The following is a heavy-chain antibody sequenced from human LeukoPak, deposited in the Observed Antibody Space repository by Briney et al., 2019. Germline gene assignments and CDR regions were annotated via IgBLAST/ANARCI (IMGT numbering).Heavy chain of an antibody. CDR2: ISAYNGNT. D-gene: IGHD6-13*01. V-gene: IGHV1-18*01. CDR1: GYTFTSYG. Sequence: ASVKVSCKASGYTFTSYGISWVRQAPGQGLEWMGWISAYNGNTNYAQKLQGRVTMTTDTSTSTAYMELRSLRSDDTAVYYCARSAIGSSWYDEDYFDYWGQGTLVTASS. CDR3: ARSAIGSSWYDEDYFDY. J-gene: IGHJ4*02.